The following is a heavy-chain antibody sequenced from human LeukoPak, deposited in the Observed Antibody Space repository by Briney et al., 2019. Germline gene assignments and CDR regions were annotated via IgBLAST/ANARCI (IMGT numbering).Heavy chain of an antibody. CDR3: ARVLTGYYIVDY. CDR1: GFTFSSYE. J-gene: IGHJ4*02. V-gene: IGHV3-48*03. CDR2: ISSSGSTI. D-gene: IGHD3-9*01. Sequence: GGSLRLSCAASGFTFSSYEMNWVRQAPGKGLEWVSYISSSGSTIYYADSVKGRFTISRDNAKNSLYLEMNSLRAEDTAVYYCARVLTGYYIVDYWGQGTLVTVSS.